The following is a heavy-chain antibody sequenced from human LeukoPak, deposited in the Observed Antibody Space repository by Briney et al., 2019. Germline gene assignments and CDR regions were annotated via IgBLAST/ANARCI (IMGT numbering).Heavy chain of an antibody. D-gene: IGHD1-26*01. V-gene: IGHV3-30*18. J-gene: IGHJ3*02. CDR2: ISFDGRIE. CDR3: AKERASMGADAFDI. Sequence: GRSLRLSCAASGFTFTNYGMHWVRQATGKGLEWVAIISFDGRIEYYVDSVKGRFTISRDKSKNTLYLQMNSLRPEDTAVYYCAKERASMGADAFDIWGQGTMVTVSS. CDR1: GFTFTNYG.